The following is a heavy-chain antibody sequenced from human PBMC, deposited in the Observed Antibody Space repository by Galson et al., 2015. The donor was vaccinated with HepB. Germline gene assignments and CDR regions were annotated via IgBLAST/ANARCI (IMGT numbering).Heavy chain of an antibody. V-gene: IGHV1-69*13. CDR3: ARDPTPGFWSGYYTTYYYYGMDV. CDR2: IIPIFGTA. J-gene: IGHJ6*02. Sequence: SVKVSCKASGGTFSSYAISWVRQAPGQGLEWMGGIIPIFGTANYAQKFQGRVTITADESTSTAYMELSSLRSEDTAVYYCARDPTPGFWSGYYTTYYYYGMDVWGQGTSVTVSS. D-gene: IGHD3-3*01. CDR1: GGTFSSYA.